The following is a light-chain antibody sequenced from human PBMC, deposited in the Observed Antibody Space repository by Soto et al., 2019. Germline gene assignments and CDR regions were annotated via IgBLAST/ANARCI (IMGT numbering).Light chain of an antibody. CDR1: QVSSNN. CDR3: QKYNSAPRT. J-gene: IGKJ3*01. Sequence: DIQMTQSPSSRAASVGARVTITGPASQVSSNNLAWYQQKPGKVPKLLIYAASTLQSGVPSRFSGSGSGTEFTLTISSLQPEDVATYYCQKYNSAPRTFGPGTKVDIK. CDR2: AAS. V-gene: IGKV1-27*01.